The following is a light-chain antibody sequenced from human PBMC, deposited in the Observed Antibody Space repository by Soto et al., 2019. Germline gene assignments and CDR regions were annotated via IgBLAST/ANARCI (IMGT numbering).Light chain of an antibody. CDR1: QSVRNW. Sequence: DIQMTQSPSTLFASVGDRVTITCRASQSVRNWLAWYQQKPGRAPHLLIYDSSTLEPGGPSRFRSSGSGTEFTPTTNGLLPDDFGTYYCQQYDGYSPRTFGQGTKVEIK. V-gene: IGKV1-5*01. CDR3: QQYDGYSPRT. CDR2: DSS. J-gene: IGKJ1*01.